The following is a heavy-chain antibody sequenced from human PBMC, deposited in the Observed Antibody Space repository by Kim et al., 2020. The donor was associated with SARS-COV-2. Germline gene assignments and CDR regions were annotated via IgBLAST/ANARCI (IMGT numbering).Heavy chain of an antibody. Sequence: SETLSLTCAVYGGSFSGYYWSWIRQPPGKGLEWLGEINHSGSTNSNPSLTSQVTISVDTSKNQFSLKLGAVTAADTAVDYCARGVWMYWYFVLWGRGTLGTVSP. CDR3: ARGVWMYWYFVL. CDR1: GGSFSGYY. D-gene: IGHD1-1*01. CDR2: INHSGST. J-gene: IGHJ2*01. V-gene: IGHV4-34*01.